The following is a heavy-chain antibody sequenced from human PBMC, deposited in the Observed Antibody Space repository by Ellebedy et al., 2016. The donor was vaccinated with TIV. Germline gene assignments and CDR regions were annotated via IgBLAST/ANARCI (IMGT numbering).Heavy chain of an antibody. CDR1: GFTVSNND. V-gene: IGHV3-43D*03. D-gene: IGHD2/OR15-2a*01. CDR3: AKSASIIETFYYMDD. J-gene: IGHJ6*03. Sequence: GESLKISCAVSGFTVSNNDMTWVRQAPGKGLEWVSLLSWDGGSTHYADSVKGRFTISRDSSKNSLSLQMNSLRAEDTALYYCAKSASIIETFYYMDDWGKGTTVTVSS. CDR2: LSWDGGST.